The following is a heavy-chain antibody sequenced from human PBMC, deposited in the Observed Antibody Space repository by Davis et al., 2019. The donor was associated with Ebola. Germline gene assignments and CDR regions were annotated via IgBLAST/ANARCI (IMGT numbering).Heavy chain of an antibody. CDR2: INHSGST. D-gene: IGHD6-19*01. Sequence: MPGGSLRLSCAVYGGSFSGYYWSWIRQPPGKGLEWIGEINHSGSTNYSPSLKSRVTISVDTSNNQFSLKLSSVTAADAAVYFCARGPRVYSSGWSSPDDAFDIWGQGTVVTVSS. CDR3: ARGPRVYSSGWSSPDDAFDI. V-gene: IGHV4-34*01. J-gene: IGHJ3*02. CDR1: GGSFSGYY.